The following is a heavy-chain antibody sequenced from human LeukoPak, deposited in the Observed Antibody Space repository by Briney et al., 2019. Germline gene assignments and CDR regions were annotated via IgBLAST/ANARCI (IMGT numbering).Heavy chain of an antibody. Sequence: WESLKNSCKGSGYSFTSYWIGWVRQMPGKGLEWMGIIYPGDSDTRYSPSFQGQVTISADKSISTAYLQWSSLKASDTAMYYCATRSVGYDSSGYYYHYGMDVWGQGTTVTVSS. V-gene: IGHV5-51*01. D-gene: IGHD3-22*01. CDR1: GYSFTSYW. J-gene: IGHJ6*02. CDR2: IYPGDSDT. CDR3: ATRSVGYDSSGYYYHYGMDV.